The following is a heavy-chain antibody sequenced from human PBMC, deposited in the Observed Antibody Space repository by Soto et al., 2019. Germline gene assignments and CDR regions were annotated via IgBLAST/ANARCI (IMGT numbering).Heavy chain of an antibody. D-gene: IGHD3-22*01. J-gene: IGHJ5*02. CDR2: ISGSGGNT. CDR1: GFTLSSYV. Sequence: GGSLRLSCAASGFTLSSYVMSWVLQAPGKGLEWVSAISGSGGNTYYAASVKGRFTISRDNSKNTLFLQMNSLRAEDTALYFCAKEMGDYYDSSGSWFDPWGQGTLVTVSS. V-gene: IGHV3-23*01. CDR3: AKEMGDYYDSSGSWFDP.